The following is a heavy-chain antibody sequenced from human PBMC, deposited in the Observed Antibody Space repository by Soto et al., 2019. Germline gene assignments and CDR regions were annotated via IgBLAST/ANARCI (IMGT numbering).Heavy chain of an antibody. D-gene: IGHD5-12*01. V-gene: IGHV5-10-1*01. Sequence: GESLKISCKGSGYSFTSYWISWVRQMPGKGLEWMGRIDPSDSYTNYSPSFQGHVTISADKSISTAYLQWSSLKASDTAMYYCASRDGYNSNYYSYYGMDVWGQGTTVTVSS. J-gene: IGHJ6*02. CDR1: GYSFTSYW. CDR3: ASRDGYNSNYYSYYGMDV. CDR2: IDPSDSYT.